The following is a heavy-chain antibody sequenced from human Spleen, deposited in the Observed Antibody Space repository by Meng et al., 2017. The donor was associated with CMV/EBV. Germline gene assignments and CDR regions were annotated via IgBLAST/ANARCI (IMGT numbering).Heavy chain of an antibody. CDR1: GGSVSSSSYY. CDR2: INHSGST. V-gene: IGHV4-39*07. D-gene: IGHD4-11*01. CDR3: ARDGHDYSNRYYYYYYGMDV. Sequence: SETLSLTCTVSGGSVSSSSYYWGWIRQPPGKGLEWIGEINHSGSTNYNPSLKSRVTISVDTSKNQFSLKLSSVTAADTAVYYCARDGHDYSNRYYYYYYGMDVWGQGTTVTVSS. J-gene: IGHJ6*02.